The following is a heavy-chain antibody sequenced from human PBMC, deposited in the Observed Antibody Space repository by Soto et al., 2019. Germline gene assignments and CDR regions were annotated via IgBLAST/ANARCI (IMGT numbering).Heavy chain of an antibody. D-gene: IGHD3-22*01. V-gene: IGHV3-48*03. CDR3: ARDQLGCPYYYDSSGYQCFYYGMDV. CDR2: ISSSGSTI. CDR1: GFTFSSYE. J-gene: IGHJ6*02. Sequence: EVQLVESGGGLVQPGGSLRLSCAASGFTFSSYEMNWVRQAPGKGLEWVSYISSSGSTIYYADSVKGRFTISRDNAKNSLYLQMNSLRAEDTAVYYCARDQLGCPYYYDSSGYQCFYYGMDVWGQGTTVTVSS.